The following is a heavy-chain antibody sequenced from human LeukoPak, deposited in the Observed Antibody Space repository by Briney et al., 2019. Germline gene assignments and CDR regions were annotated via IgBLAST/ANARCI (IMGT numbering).Heavy chain of an antibody. Sequence: PGGSLRLSCAASGFTFSSYSMNWVRQAPGKGLEWVSYISSSSSTIYYADSVKGRFTISRDNAKNSLYLQMNSLRAEDTAVYYCARQTQSSGLEYWGQGTLVTVSS. V-gene: IGHV3-48*01. CDR1: GFTFSSYS. CDR3: ARQTQSSGLEY. CDR2: ISSSSSTI. D-gene: IGHD6-19*01. J-gene: IGHJ4*02.